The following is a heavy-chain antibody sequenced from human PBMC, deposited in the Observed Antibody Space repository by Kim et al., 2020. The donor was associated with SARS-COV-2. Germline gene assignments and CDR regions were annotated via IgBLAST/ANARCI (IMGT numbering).Heavy chain of an antibody. J-gene: IGHJ5*02. Sequence: QKFQGRVTITADESTSTAYMELSSLRSEDTAVYYCARDLPIVATANWFDPWGQGTLVTVSS. V-gene: IGHV1-69*01. D-gene: IGHD5-12*01. CDR3: ARDLPIVATANWFDP.